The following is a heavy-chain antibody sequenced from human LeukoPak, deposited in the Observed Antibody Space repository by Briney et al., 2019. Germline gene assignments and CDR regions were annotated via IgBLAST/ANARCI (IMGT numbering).Heavy chain of an antibody. V-gene: IGHV6-1*01. CDR3: ARSGMVRGVIIRGFDY. Sequence: SQTLSLTCAISGDSVSNNSAAWNWIRQSPSRGLEWLGRTYYRSKWYNDYAVSVKSRITINPDTSKNQFSLQLNSVTPEDTAVYYCARSGMVRGVIIRGFDYWGQGTLVTVSS. D-gene: IGHD3-10*01. CDR2: TYYRSKWYN. J-gene: IGHJ4*02. CDR1: GDSVSNNSAA.